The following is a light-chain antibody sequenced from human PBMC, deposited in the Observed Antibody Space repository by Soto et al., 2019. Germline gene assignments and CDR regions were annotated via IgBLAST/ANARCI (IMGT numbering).Light chain of an antibody. Sequence: DLQMTQSPSTLSASVGDRVTITCRASQSISSWLAWYQQKPGKAPKLLIYDASSLESGVPSRFSGSGSGTEFTLTISSLQPDEFATYYCQQYNSPYTFGQGTKLEIK. J-gene: IGKJ2*01. CDR2: DAS. CDR3: QQYNSPYT. V-gene: IGKV1-5*01. CDR1: QSISSW.